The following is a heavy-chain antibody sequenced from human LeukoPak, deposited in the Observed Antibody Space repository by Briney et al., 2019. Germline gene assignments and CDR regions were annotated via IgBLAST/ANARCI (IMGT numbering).Heavy chain of an antibody. CDR3: ARGRWLQLLAYYYMDV. J-gene: IGHJ6*03. V-gene: IGHV1-69*05. CDR1: GYTFTDYY. D-gene: IGHD5-24*01. CDR2: IIPIFGTA. Sequence: SVRVSCRASGYTFTDYYIHWVRQAPGQGLEWMGGIIPIFGTANYAQKFQGRVTITTDESTSTACMELSSLRSEDTAVYYCARGRWLQLLAYYYMDVWGKGTTVTVSS.